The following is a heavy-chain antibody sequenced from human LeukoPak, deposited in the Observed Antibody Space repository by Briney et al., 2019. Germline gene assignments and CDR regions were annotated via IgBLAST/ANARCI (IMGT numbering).Heavy chain of an antibody. CDR3: ATATYYYDSSGYLPFDY. D-gene: IGHD3-22*01. V-gene: IGHV3-53*01. CDR1: GFTVSSNY. Sequence: PGGSLRLSCAASGFTVSSNYMSWVRQAPGKGLEWVSVIYSGGSTYYADSVKGRFTISRDNSKNTLYLQMNSLRAEDTAVYYCATATYYYDSSGYLPFDYWGQGTLVTVSS. J-gene: IGHJ4*02. CDR2: IYSGGST.